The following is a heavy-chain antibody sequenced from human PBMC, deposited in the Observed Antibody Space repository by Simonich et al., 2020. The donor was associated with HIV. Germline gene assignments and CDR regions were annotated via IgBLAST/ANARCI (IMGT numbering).Heavy chain of an antibody. CDR3: ARGWSGYFDY. Sequence: QVRLVESGGGVVQTGRSLRLSCAASGFTFSTHGIHWVRQAPGNGLEWVAVIWMEGSKKYYSDSVKGRFTISRDNSKNTVYLQMNSLRGEDTAVYYCARGWSGYFDYWGQGTLVTVSS. CDR2: IWMEGSKK. J-gene: IGHJ4*02. D-gene: IGHD6-13*01. V-gene: IGHV3-33*01. CDR1: GFTFSTHG.